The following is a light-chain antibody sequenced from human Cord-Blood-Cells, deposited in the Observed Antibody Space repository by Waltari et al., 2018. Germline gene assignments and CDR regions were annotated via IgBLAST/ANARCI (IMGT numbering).Light chain of an antibody. Sequence: QSALTQPASVSGSPGQSITLSCPGTSSDVGGYNYVSWYQQHPGKAPKLMIYEVSKRPSGVSNRFSGSKSGNTASLTISGLQAEDEADYYCSSYTSSSTYVFGTGTKVTVL. CDR3: SSYTSSSTYV. CDR1: SSDVGGYNY. V-gene: IGLV2-14*01. CDR2: EVS. J-gene: IGLJ1*01.